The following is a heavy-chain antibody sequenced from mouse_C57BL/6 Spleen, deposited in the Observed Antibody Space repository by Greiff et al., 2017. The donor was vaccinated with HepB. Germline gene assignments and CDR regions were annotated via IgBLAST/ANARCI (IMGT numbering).Heavy chain of an antibody. CDR1: GFSFNTYA. V-gene: IGHV10-1*01. J-gene: IGHJ4*01. CDR2: IRSKSNNYAT. CDR3: VRHGGYYEAMDY. D-gene: IGHD2-3*01. Sequence: EVKLVESGGGLVQPKGSLKLSCAASGFSFNTYAMNWVRQAPGKGLEWVARIRSKSNNYATYYADSVKDRFTISRDDSESMLYLQMNNLKTEDTAMYYCVRHGGYYEAMDYWGQGTSVTVSS.